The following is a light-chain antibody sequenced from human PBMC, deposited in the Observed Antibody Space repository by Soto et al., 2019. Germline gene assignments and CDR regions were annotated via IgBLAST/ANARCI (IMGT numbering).Light chain of an antibody. CDR1: QGIRND. CDR2: AAS. V-gene: IGKV1-6*01. J-gene: IGKJ1*01. CDR3: VQDYNYPRT. Sequence: AIQMTQSPSSLSASVGDRVTITCRASQGIRNDLGWYQKKPEKAPKLLIYAASNLQTGVPSRFSGSGSGTDFALTISSLQPEDIATYYCVQDYNYPRTFGQGTKVEIK.